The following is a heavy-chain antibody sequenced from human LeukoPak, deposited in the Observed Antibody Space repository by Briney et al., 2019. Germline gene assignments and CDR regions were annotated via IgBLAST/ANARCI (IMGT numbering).Heavy chain of an antibody. Sequence: GGSLRLSCAASGFTFSSYAMSWVRQAPGQGLEWMGGIIPIFGTANYAQKFQGRVTITADESTSTAYMELSSLRSEDTAVYYCTRDWHSNYPNPGYWGQGTLVTVSS. D-gene: IGHD4-11*01. CDR3: TRDWHSNYPNPGY. J-gene: IGHJ4*02. CDR2: IIPIFGTA. CDR1: GFTFSSYA. V-gene: IGHV1-69*01.